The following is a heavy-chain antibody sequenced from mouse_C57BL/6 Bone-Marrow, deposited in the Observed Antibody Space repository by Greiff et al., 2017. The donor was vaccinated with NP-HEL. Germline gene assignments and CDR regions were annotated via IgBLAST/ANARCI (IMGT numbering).Heavy chain of an antibody. Sequence: QVQLQQSGPELVKPGASVKISCKASGYAFSSSWMNWVKQRPGKGLEWIGRIYPGDGDTNYNGKFKGKATLTADKSSSTAYMQLSSLTSEDSAVYFCARRRDGYYFDYWGQGTTLTVSS. CDR1: GYAFSSSW. D-gene: IGHD2-3*01. J-gene: IGHJ2*01. CDR3: ARRRDGYYFDY. V-gene: IGHV1-82*01. CDR2: IYPGDGDT.